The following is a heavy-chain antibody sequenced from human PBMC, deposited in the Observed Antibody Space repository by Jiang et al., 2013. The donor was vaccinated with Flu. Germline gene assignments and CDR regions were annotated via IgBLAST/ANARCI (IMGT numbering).Heavy chain of an antibody. Sequence: AEVKKPGESLRISCRDSGYSFTSYWITWVRQMPGKGLEWMGRIDPSDSHTTYSPSFQGHVTISADKSISTAYLHWSSLKASDTAMYYCATHHRPYDLLTGLYYWGQGTLVTVSS. CDR2: IDPSDSHT. D-gene: IGHD3-9*01. V-gene: IGHV5-10-1*01. CDR1: GYSFTSYW. CDR3: ATHHRPYDLLTGLYY. J-gene: IGHJ4*02.